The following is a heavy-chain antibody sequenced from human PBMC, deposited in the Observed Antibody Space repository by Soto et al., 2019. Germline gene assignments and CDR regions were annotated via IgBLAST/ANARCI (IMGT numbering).Heavy chain of an antibody. Sequence: QITLKESGPTLVKPTQTLTLTCTFSGFSLSTSGVGVGWIRQPPGKALEWLALLYWDGDKRYSPSLKSRLTLTKDTSKNHVVLTMTSMHPVDTATYFCAHRPSSAFDYWGQGTLVTVSS. CDR2: LYWDGDK. V-gene: IGHV2-5*02. D-gene: IGHD6-6*01. CDR1: GFSLSTSGVG. J-gene: IGHJ4*02. CDR3: AHRPSSAFDY.